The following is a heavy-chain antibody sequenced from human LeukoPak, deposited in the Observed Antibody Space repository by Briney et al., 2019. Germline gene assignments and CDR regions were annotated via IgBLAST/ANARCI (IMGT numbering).Heavy chain of an antibody. D-gene: IGHD5-18*01. CDR1: GGSFSGYY. CDR3: ARSSWGVDTAFDI. J-gene: IGHJ3*02. V-gene: IGHV4-34*01. CDR2: INHSGST. Sequence: SETLSLTCAVYGGSFSGYYWSWIRQPPGKGLEWIGEINHSGSTNYNPSLKSRVTISVDTSKNQFPLKLSSVTAADTAVYYCARSSWGVDTAFDIWGQGTMVTVSS.